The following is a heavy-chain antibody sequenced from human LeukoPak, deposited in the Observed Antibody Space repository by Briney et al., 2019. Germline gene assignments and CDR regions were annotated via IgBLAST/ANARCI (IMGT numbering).Heavy chain of an antibody. D-gene: IGHD5-18*01. V-gene: IGHV4-59*01. CDR1: GGSISSYY. CDR2: IYYSGST. J-gene: IGHJ4*02. CDR3: AREWGYSYGTGYFDY. Sequence: SETLSLTCTVSGGSISSYYWSWIRQPPGKGLEWIGYIYYSGSTNYNPSLKSRVTISVDTSKNQFSLKLSSATAADTAVYYCAREWGYSYGTGYFDYWGQGTLVTVSS.